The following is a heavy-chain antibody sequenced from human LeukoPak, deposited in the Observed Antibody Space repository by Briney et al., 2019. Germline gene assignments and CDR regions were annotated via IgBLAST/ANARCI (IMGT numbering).Heavy chain of an antibody. Sequence: ASVKVSCKASGGTFSSYAISWVRQAPGQGLEWMGRIIPILGIANYAQKFQGRVTITADKSTSTAYMELSSLRSEDTAVYYCARSGRPPIAAALSPFGMDVWGQGTTVTVSS. CDR3: ARSGRPPIAAALSPFGMDV. V-gene: IGHV1-69*04. J-gene: IGHJ6*02. D-gene: IGHD6-13*01. CDR2: IIPILGIA. CDR1: GGTFSSYA.